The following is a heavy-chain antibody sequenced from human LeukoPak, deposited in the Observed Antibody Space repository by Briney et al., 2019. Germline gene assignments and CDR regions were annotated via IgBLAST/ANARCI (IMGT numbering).Heavy chain of an antibody. CDR2: IKPDGSQQ. J-gene: IGHJ4*02. CDR1: GFSFSNHW. V-gene: IGHV3-7*03. Sequence: PGGSLRLSCAASGFSFSNHWMTWVRQAPGKGLEWVANIKPDGSQQYYVDSMKGRFTISRDNAKNSLYLQMNSLRTEDTAVYYCAKSPSIYFDYWGQGTLVTVSS. CDR3: AKSPSIYFDY. D-gene: IGHD6-6*01.